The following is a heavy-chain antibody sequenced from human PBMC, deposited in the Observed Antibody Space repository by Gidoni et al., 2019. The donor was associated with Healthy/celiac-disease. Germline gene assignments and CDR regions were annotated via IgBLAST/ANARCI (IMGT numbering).Heavy chain of an antibody. CDR3: AQDGAWNPTAGFDP. Sequence: EVQRVESGGGWVQPGRSLRLSCAASGVTCDDYAMHWVRQAPGKGLEWVSGISWNSGSIGYADSVKGRFTISRDNSTNSLFLQLNSLRAEDTALYYCAQDGAWNPTAGFDPWGQGTLVTVSS. CDR1: GVTCDDYA. CDR2: ISWNSGSI. J-gene: IGHJ5*02. V-gene: IGHV3-9*01. D-gene: IGHD1-1*01.